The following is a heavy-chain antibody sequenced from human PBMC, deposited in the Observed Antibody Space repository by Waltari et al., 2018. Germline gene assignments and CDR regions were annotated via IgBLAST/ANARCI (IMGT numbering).Heavy chain of an antibody. CDR3: AKESGSYRLFDY. Sequence: QVQLVESGGGVVQPGRSLRLSCAASGFTFSSYGLHWVRQAPGKGLEWVAVIWDDGSNKYYADSVKGRFTISRDNSKNTLYLQMNSLRAEDTAMYYCAKESGSYRLFDYWGQGTLVTVSS. CDR1: GFTFSSYG. V-gene: IGHV3-30*18. J-gene: IGHJ4*02. D-gene: IGHD1-26*01. CDR2: IWDDGSNK.